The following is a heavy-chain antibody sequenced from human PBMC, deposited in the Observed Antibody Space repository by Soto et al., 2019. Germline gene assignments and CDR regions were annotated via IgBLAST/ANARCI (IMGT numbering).Heavy chain of an antibody. V-gene: IGHV3-74*03. J-gene: IGHJ4*02. CDR2: IRSDGGDT. D-gene: IGHD3-10*01. CDR1: GFTFSSYW. Sequence: EVQLVESGGGLVQPGGSLRLSCAASGFTFSSYWMHWVRQAPGKGRVWVSRIRSDGGDTTYADAVKGRFTISRDNAKNTLYLQMNSLRAEDTAVYYCARDLISGSGSYDYWGLGTLVTVSS. CDR3: ARDLISGSGSYDY.